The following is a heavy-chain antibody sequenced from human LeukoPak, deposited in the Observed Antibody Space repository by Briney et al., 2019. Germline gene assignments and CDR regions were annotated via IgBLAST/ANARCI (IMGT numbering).Heavy chain of an antibody. D-gene: IGHD3-22*01. J-gene: IGHJ4*02. CDR3: AKDLTADMIVVVIPVDY. V-gene: IGHV3-21*04. CDR2: ISSSSSYI. CDR1: GFTFSSYS. Sequence: GGSLRLSCAASGFTFSSYSMNWVRQAPGKGLEWVSSISSSSSYIYYADSVKGRFTISRDNSKNTLYLQMNSLRAEDTAVYYCAKDLTADMIVVVIPVDYWGQGTLVTVSS.